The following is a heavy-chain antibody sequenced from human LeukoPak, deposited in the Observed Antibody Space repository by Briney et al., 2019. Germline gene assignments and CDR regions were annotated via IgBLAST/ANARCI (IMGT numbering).Heavy chain of an antibody. D-gene: IGHD3-22*01. CDR2: IHPNSGGT. Sequence: ASVKVSCKASGYTFTDYYMHWVRQAPGQGLEWMGWIHPNSGGTNYEQKFQGRVTMTRDTSIATAYMELSRLRPDDTAVYYCARHVVAVGFDYWGQGTLVTVSS. J-gene: IGHJ4*02. CDR1: GYTFTDYY. V-gene: IGHV1-2*02. CDR3: ARHVVAVGFDY.